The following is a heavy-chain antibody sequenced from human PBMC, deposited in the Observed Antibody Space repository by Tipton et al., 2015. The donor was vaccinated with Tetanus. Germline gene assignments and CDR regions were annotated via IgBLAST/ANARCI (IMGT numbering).Heavy chain of an antibody. Sequence: QSGAEAKKPGASVKVSCKASGYTFTSYGLNWVRKAAGRGFEWMGWLNPKRGSAAYAPRFQGRVTMTTNTSITTAFMEVASLTYEDSAVYYCASGSSIRHGLDVWGHGTSVTVSS. CDR2: LNPKRGSA. CDR3: ASGSSIRHGLDV. CDR1: GYTFTSYG. D-gene: IGHD2-2*01. J-gene: IGHJ6*02. V-gene: IGHV1-8*02.